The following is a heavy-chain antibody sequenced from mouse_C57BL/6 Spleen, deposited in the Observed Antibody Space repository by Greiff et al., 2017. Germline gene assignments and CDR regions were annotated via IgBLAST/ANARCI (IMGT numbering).Heavy chain of an antibody. Sequence: VQLQQPGAELVRPGTSVKLSCKASGYTFTSYWMHWVKQRPGQGLEWIGVIDPSDSYTNYNQKFKGKATLTVDTSSSTAYMQLSSLTSEDSAVYYCARNTDYCKMFAYWGQGTLVTVSA. CDR3: ARNTDYCKMFAY. CDR1: GYTFTSYW. V-gene: IGHV1-59*01. J-gene: IGHJ3*01. CDR2: IDPSDSYT. D-gene: IGHD2-1*01.